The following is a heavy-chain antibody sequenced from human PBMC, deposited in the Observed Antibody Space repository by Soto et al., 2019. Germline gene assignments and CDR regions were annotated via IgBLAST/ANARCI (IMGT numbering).Heavy chain of an antibody. CDR2: ISAYNGNT. CDR1: GYTFTSYG. V-gene: IGHV1-18*01. CDR3: ARDSGSYYDRPAYFDY. Sequence: QVQLVQSGAEVKKPGASVKVSCKASGYTFTSYGISWVRQAPGQGLEWMGWISAYNGNTNYAQKLQGRVTMTTDTXTXXAYMEMRSLRSDDTAVYYCARDSGSYYDRPAYFDYWGQGTLVTVSS. J-gene: IGHJ4*02. D-gene: IGHD1-26*01.